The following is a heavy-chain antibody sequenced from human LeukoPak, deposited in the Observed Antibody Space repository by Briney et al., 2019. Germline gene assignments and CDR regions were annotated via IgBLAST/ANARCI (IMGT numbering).Heavy chain of an antibody. CDR3: ARFISPAVVTPPDY. Sequence: GESLKISCKASGYSFTTYWIGWGRQMPGKGLELMGIIYPGDSDTRYSASFQGQVTISADKSISTAYLQWSSLKASDTAMYYCARFISPAVVTPPDYWGQGTLVTVSS. D-gene: IGHD4-23*01. J-gene: IGHJ4*02. V-gene: IGHV5-51*01. CDR1: GYSFTTYW. CDR2: IYPGDSDT.